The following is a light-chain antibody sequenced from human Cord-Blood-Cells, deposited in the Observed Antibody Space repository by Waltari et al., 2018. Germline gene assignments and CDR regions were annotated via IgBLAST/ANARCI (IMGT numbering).Light chain of an antibody. CDR2: EVS. CDR1: SSDVGSYNL. J-gene: IGLJ3*02. CDR3: CSYAGSSTWV. Sequence: QSAPTQPASVSGSPGQSITISCTGTSSDVGSYNLVSGYQQNPGKAPQLMIYEVSKRPSGVSSRFSGSKAGNTASLTISGLQAEDEADYYCCSYAGSSTWVFGGGTKLTVL. V-gene: IGLV2-23*02.